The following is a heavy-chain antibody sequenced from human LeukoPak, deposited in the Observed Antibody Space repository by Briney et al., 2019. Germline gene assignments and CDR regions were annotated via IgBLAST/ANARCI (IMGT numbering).Heavy chain of an antibody. J-gene: IGHJ3*02. CDR2: IYHSGST. V-gene: IGHV4-38-2*02. D-gene: IGHD2-2*01. Sequence: SETLSLTCTVSGYSISSGYYWGWIRQPPGKGLEWIGSIYHSGSTYYNPSLKGRVTISVDTSKNQFSLKLSSVTAADTAVYYCARGPIVVVPAATAFDIWGQWTMVTVSS. CDR1: GYSISSGYY. CDR3: ARGPIVVVPAATAFDI.